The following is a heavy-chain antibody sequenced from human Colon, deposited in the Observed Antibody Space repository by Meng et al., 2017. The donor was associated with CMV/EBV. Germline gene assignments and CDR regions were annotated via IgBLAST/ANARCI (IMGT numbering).Heavy chain of an antibody. CDR2: ISSSGSTI. J-gene: IGHJ4*02. D-gene: IGHD3-10*01. CDR3: AREQLVGDTFDY. CDR1: GFTFSSYE. Sequence: GESLKISCAASGFTFSSYEMNWVRQAPGKGLEWVSYISSSGSTIYYGDSVKGRFTISRDNAKSSLYLQMNSLRAEDTAVYYCAREQLVGDTFDYWGQGTLVTVSS. V-gene: IGHV3-48*03.